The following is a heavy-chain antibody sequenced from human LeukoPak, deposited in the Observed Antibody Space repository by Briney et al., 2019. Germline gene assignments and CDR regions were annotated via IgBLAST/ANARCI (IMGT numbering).Heavy chain of an antibody. Sequence: ASVMVSCKASGYTFTGNGVSWVRQAPGQGVEGRVWISAYTVNTNYAQKLQGRVTMTTDPSTSTAYMELRSLRSDDTAVYYCARDGGAEVDYWGQGTLVTVSS. CDR2: ISAYTVNT. CDR3: ARDGGAEVDY. V-gene: IGHV1-18*01. D-gene: IGHD1-26*01. CDR1: GYTFTGNG. J-gene: IGHJ4*02.